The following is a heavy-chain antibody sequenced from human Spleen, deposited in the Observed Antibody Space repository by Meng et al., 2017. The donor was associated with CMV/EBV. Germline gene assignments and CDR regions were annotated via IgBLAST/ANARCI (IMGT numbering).Heavy chain of an antibody. Sequence: GESLKISCAASGFTFSSYAMSWVRQAPGKGLEWVSAISGSGGSTYYADSVKGRFTISRDNSKNTLYLQMNSLRAEDTAVYYCAKDHEAYQYSSSWYDYWGQGTLVTVSS. D-gene: IGHD6-13*01. J-gene: IGHJ4*02. CDR2: ISGSGGST. CDR3: AKDHEAYQYSSSWYDY. CDR1: GFTFSSYA. V-gene: IGHV3-23*01.